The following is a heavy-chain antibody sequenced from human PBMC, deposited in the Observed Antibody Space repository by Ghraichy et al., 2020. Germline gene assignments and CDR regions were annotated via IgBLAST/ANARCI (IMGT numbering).Heavy chain of an antibody. V-gene: IGHV4-39*01. CDR1: GGSIRSSSYY. CDR2: IYYSGST. J-gene: IGHJ4*01. D-gene: IGHD3-9*01. Sequence: PETLSLTCTVSGGSIRSSSYYWGWIRQPPGKGLEWLGSIYYSGSTYYNPSLRSRLAISVDMSKNQFSLRLTSVTAADTALYYCARHPAYYDILTGYSYYFDYWGHGTLVTVSS. CDR3: ARHPAYYDILTGYSYYFDY.